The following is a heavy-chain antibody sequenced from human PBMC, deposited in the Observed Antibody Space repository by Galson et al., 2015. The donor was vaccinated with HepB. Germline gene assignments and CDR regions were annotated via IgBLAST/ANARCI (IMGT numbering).Heavy chain of an antibody. J-gene: IGHJ4*02. V-gene: IGHV4-59*01. CDR3: ARGGEDGLQWGY. CDR2: IYYSGST. Sequence: GTTSSYYWSWIRQPPGKGLEWIGYIYYSGSTNYNPSLKSRVTISVDTSKNQFSLKLSSVTAADTAVYYCARGGEDGLQWGYWGQGTLVTVSS. CDR1: GTTSSYY. D-gene: IGHD5-24*01.